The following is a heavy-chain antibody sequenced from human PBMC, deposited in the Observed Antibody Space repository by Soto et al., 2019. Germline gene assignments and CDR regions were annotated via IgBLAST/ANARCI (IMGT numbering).Heavy chain of an antibody. V-gene: IGHV3-23*01. CDR3: AKTPGVVEWLSEYFQH. CDR1: GFTFSSYA. CDR2: ISGSGGST. D-gene: IGHD3-3*01. Sequence: GGSLRLSCAASGFTFSSYAMSWVRQAPGKGLEWVSAISGSGGSTYYADSVKGRFTISRDNSKNTLYLQMNSLRAEDTAVYYCAKTPGVVEWLSEYFQHWGQGTLVTVSS. J-gene: IGHJ1*01.